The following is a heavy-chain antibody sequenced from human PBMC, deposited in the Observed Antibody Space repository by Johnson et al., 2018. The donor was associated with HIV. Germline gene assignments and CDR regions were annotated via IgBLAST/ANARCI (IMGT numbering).Heavy chain of an antibody. CDR3: ARDRYPRRYFDWVFDAFDI. V-gene: IGHV3-30*04. J-gene: IGHJ3*02. CDR2: ISYDGSNK. Sequence: QMHLVESGGGVVQPGRSLRLSCAASGFTFSSYAMHWVRQAPGKGLEWVAVISYDGSNKYYADSVKGRFTISRDNSKNTLYLQMNSLRAEDTAVYYCARDRYPRRYFDWVFDAFDIWGQGTMVTVSS. CDR1: GFTFSSYA. D-gene: IGHD3-9*01.